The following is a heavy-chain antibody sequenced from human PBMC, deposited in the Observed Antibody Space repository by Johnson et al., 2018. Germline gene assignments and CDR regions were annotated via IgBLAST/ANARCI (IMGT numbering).Heavy chain of an antibody. D-gene: IGHD1-1*01. Sequence: VQLVQSGGGLVQPGGSLRLSCAASGFTFSDHYMDWVRQAPGKGLEWVDRIRKKENSYTTEYAASVKGRFTISRDDSKNSLYLQMNSLKTEDTAMYYCARGASCDHPHWDIWGQGTMVTVSS. CDR3: ARGASCDHPHWDI. V-gene: IGHV3-72*01. CDR1: GFTFSDHY. CDR2: IRKKENSYTT. J-gene: IGHJ3*02.